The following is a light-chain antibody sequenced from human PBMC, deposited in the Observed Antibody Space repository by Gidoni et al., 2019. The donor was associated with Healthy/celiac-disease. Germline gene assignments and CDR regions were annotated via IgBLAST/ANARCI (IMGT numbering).Light chain of an antibody. V-gene: IGKV4-1*01. CDR2: WAS. J-gene: IGKJ2*01. CDR1: QSVLYSSNNKNY. Sequence: DIVMTQSPDSLPVSLGERATINCKSSQSVLYSSNNKNYLAWYQQKPGQPPKLLIYWASTRESGVPDRFSGSGSGKDFTLTSSSLQAEDVAVYYCQQYYSTPYTFGQGTKLEIK. CDR3: QQYYSTPYT.